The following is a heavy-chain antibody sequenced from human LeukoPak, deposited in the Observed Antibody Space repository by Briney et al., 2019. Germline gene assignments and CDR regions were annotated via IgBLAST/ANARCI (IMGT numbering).Heavy chain of an antibody. J-gene: IGHJ4*02. D-gene: IGHD3-22*01. CDR2: ISSIGVST. Sequence: GGSLRLSCAASGFTFNNYAMNWVRQAPGKGLEWVSEISSIGVSTFYADSVKGRFTISRDNSKNILYLQMNSLRGEDTALYYCAKDGLYYDGSAHVYYFDYWGQGTLVAVSS. CDR1: GFTFNNYA. V-gene: IGHV3-23*01. CDR3: AKDGLYYDGSAHVYYFDY.